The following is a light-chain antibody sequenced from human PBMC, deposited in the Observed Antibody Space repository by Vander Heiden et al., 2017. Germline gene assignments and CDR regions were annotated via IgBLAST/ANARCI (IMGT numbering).Light chain of an antibody. Sequence: QTVVTQEPSFSVSPGGTVTLTCGLSSGPVYTSYYPIWYQQPHGQAPLMLSHSTNTRFSGVPDCCYCSILGNTAALTSTGAHADEDAYYYCEQYICSDVVFGGGTKLTVL. CDR1: SGPVYTSYY. CDR2: STN. CDR3: EQYICSDVV. J-gene: IGLJ2*01. V-gene: IGLV8-61*02.